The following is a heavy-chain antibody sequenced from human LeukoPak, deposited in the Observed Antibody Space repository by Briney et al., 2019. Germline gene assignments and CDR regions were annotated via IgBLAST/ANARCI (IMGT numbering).Heavy chain of an antibody. CDR2: ISAYNGNT. V-gene: IGHV1-18*01. CDR3: ARSGSHNYYYYGMDV. Sequence: SVQVSCKASGYTFTNYGISWVRQAPGQGLEWMGWISAYNGNTKYAQKFQSRVTMTTDTSTNTVNMELRSLRSDDTAVFYCARSGSHNYYYYGMDVWGQGTTVIVSS. D-gene: IGHD1-26*01. J-gene: IGHJ6*02. CDR1: GYTFTNYG.